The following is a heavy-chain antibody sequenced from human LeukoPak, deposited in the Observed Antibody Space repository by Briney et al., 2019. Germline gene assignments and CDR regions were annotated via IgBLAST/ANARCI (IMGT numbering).Heavy chain of an antibody. V-gene: IGHV3-30*04. CDR3: ARDTYCTSTSCPEGEAFDI. J-gene: IGHJ3*02. Sequence: PGGSLRLSCAASGFTFNKYAIHWVRQAPGKGLEWVTVISYDGSYKDYPDSVKGRFTISRDNSKNTLYLQMNSLRAEDTAVYYCARDTYCTSTSCPEGEAFDIWGQGTMVTVSS. D-gene: IGHD2-2*01. CDR1: GFTFNKYA. CDR2: ISYDGSYK.